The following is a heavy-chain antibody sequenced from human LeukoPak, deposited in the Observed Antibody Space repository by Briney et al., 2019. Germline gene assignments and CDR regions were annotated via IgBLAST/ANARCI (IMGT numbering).Heavy chain of an antibody. V-gene: IGHV1-69*13. CDR1: GGTLSSYA. CDR2: TIPIFGSA. CDR3: ARRGPAAAFDY. J-gene: IGHJ4*02. D-gene: IGHD6-13*01. Sequence: GASVNVSRKALGGTLSSYAFSWVRQAPGQGLEWLGGTIPIFGSATYAQQFQDRITVTVDESTKTAYMDLSSLSSEDTAVYYCARRGPAAAFDYCGQGTLVTVSS.